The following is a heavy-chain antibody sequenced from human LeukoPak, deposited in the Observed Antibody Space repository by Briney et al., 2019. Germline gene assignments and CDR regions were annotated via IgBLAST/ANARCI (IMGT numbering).Heavy chain of an antibody. Sequence: GGSLRLSCAASGFTFSSYAMHWVRQAPGKGLEWVAVISYDGSNKYYADSVKGRFTISRDNSKNTLFLQMNSLRAEDTAVYYCARDASSRGFDYWGQGTLVTVSS. CDR1: GFTFSSYA. V-gene: IGHV3-30*04. J-gene: IGHJ4*02. CDR3: ARDASSRGFDY. D-gene: IGHD6-13*01. CDR2: ISYDGSNK.